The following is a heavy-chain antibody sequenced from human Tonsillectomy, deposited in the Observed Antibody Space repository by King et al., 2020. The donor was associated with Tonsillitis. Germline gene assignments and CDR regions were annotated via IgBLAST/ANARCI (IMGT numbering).Heavy chain of an antibody. V-gene: IGHV4-38-2*01. J-gene: IGHJ4*02. Sequence: VQLQESGPGLVKPSETLSLTCAVSGYSISSGYYWGWIRQPPGKGLEWIASIYHSGSTYYNPSLKSRVTISVDTSKNQFSLKLSSVTAADTAVYYCARALGFYHGSSWYYYFDYWGQGTLVTVSS. CDR2: IYHSGST. CDR1: GYSISSGYY. D-gene: IGHD6-13*01. CDR3: ARALGFYHGSSWYYYFDY.